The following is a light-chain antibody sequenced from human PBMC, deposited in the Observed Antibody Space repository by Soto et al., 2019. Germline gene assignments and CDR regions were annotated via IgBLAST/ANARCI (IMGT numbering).Light chain of an antibody. CDR3: NSYTSTSTRV. Sequence: QSALTQPASVSGSPGQSITISCTGTSSDIGGFNFVSWYQQHPGKAPKLMIYDVTYRPSGLSNRFSGSKSGNTASLTISGLQADDEADYYCNSYTSTSTRVFGTGTKVTVL. V-gene: IGLV2-14*01. CDR2: DVT. CDR1: SSDIGGFNF. J-gene: IGLJ1*01.